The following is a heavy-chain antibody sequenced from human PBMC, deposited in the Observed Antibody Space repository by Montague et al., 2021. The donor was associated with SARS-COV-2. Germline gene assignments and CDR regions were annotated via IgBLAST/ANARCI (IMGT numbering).Heavy chain of an antibody. V-gene: IGHV4-34*01. CDR2: INDRGVTNY. CDR1: GVSFSGFF. CDR3: ARWDPQTLTVISLRGKSANDY. Sequence: SETLSLTCAVYGVSFSGFFWSWIRQPPGKGLEWIAEINDRGVTNYNYNLSLGSRITISADTSKNQFSLKLRSVTAADTAVYYCARWDPQTLTVISLRGKSANDYWGQGTLVTASS. D-gene: IGHD4-11*01. J-gene: IGHJ4*02.